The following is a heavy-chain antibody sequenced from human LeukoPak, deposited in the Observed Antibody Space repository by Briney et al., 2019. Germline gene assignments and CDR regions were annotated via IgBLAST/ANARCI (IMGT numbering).Heavy chain of an antibody. CDR2: IYYSGST. D-gene: IGHD6-13*01. CDR3: ARPLSGSSSWHGDAFDI. CDR1: GGSISSSTYY. V-gene: IGHV4-39*01. J-gene: IGHJ3*02. Sequence: PSETLSLTCTVSGGSISSSTYYWGWIRQPPGKGLEWIGSIYYSGSTYYNASLKSRVTISADTSKNQFSLKLSSVTAADTAVYYCARPLSGSSSWHGDAFDIWGQGAMVTVSS.